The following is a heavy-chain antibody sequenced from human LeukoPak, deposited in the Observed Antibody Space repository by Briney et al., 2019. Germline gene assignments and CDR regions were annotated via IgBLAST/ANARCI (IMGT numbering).Heavy chain of an antibody. J-gene: IGHJ5*02. Sequence: GGSLRLSCAASGFTFSSYGMHWVRQAPGKGLEWVAVISYDGSNKYYADSVKGRFTISRDNSKNTLYLQMNSLRAEDTAVYYCARGGQYCSTISCYAYNWFDPWGQGTLVTVSS. V-gene: IGHV3-30*03. D-gene: IGHD2-2*01. CDR1: GFTFSSYG. CDR3: ARGGQYCSTISCYAYNWFDP. CDR2: ISYDGSNK.